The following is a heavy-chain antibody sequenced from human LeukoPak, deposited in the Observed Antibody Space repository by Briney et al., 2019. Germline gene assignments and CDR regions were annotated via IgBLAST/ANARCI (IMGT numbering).Heavy chain of an antibody. CDR2: IRGSGGST. Sequence: PGGSLRLSCAASGFTFSSYAMSWVRQAPGKGLEWVSAIRGSGGSTYYADSVKGRFTISRDNSKNTLYLQMNSLRAEDTAVYYCADPVASVGARSDYWGQGTLVTVSS. D-gene: IGHD1-26*01. CDR1: GFTFSSYA. CDR3: ADPVASVGARSDY. V-gene: IGHV3-23*01. J-gene: IGHJ4*02.